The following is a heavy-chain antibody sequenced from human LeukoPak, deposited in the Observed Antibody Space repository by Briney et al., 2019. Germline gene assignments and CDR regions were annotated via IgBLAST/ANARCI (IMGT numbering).Heavy chain of an antibody. CDR3: ASTPLTGTTELDYYYGMDV. V-gene: IGHV1-69*13. CDR2: IIPIFGTA. J-gene: IGHJ6*02. D-gene: IGHD1-20*01. Sequence: ASVKVSCKASGGTFSSYAISWVRQAPGQGLEWMGGIIPIFGTANYAQKFQGRVTITADESTSTAYMELSSLRSEDMAVYYCASTPLTGTTELDYYYGMDVWGQGTTVTVSS. CDR1: GGTFSSYA.